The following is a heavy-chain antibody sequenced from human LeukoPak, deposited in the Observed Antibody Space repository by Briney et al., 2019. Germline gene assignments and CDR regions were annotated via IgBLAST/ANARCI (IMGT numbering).Heavy chain of an antibody. J-gene: IGHJ4*02. CDR1: GFTFSSYW. V-gene: IGHV3-74*01. CDR2: INSDGSST. CDR3: ASESVVVSFDY. D-gene: IGHD2-15*01. Sequence: GGSLRLSCAAPGFTFSSYWMHWVRRAPGKGLVWVSRINSDGSSTSYADSVKGRFTISRDNAKNTLYLQMNSLRAEDTAMYYCASESVVVSFDYWGQGTLVTVSS.